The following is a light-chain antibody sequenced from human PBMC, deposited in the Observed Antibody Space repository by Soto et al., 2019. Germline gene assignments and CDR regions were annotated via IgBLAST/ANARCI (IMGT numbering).Light chain of an antibody. J-gene: IGLJ2*01. CDR3: AAWDGSLKGVL. CDR2: TNN. Sequence: QSVLTQPPSASGTPGQRVTISCSGSSSNIGSNTVNWNQQLPGTAPKLLIYTNNQRPSGVPDRFSGSKSGTSASLAISGLQSEDEADYYCAAWDGSLKGVLFGGGTKLTVL. V-gene: IGLV1-44*01. CDR1: SSNIGSNT.